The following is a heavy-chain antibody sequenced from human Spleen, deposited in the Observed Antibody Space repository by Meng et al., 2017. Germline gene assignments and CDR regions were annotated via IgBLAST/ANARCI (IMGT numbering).Heavy chain of an antibody. CDR2: IKQDGSDK. D-gene: IGHD3-22*01. J-gene: IGHJ4*02. CDR3: ARGTYTYYYDSSGYLPGY. CDR1: GFTFSSYA. Sequence: GESLKISCAASGFTFSSYAMHWVRQAPGKGLEWVANIKQDGSDKYYVDSVKGRFTISRDNAKNSLYLQMNSLRAEDTAVYYCARGTYTYYYDSSGYLPGYWGQGTLVTVSS. V-gene: IGHV3-7*04.